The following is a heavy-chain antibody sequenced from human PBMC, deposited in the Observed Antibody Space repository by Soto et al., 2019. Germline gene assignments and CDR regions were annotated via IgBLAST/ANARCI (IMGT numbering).Heavy chain of an antibody. J-gene: IGHJ6*02. V-gene: IGHV1-18*04. CDR2: ISAYNGNT. CDR3: ARDRGYSYGDLSYYEGMGV. CDR1: GYTFTSYG. Sequence: ASVKVSCKASGYTFTSYGISWVRQAPGQGLEWMGWISAYNGNTNYAQKLQGRVTMTTDTSRSTAYMELRSLRSDDTTVYYCARDRGYSYGDLSYYEGMGVWGQGTTVTVSS. D-gene: IGHD5-18*01.